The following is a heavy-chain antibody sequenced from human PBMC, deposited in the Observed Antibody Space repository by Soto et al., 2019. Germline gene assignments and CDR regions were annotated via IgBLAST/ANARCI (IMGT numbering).Heavy chain of an antibody. CDR3: ARTQWLVQRWFDP. CDR1: GGSISDYSSSHY. CDR2: VSTSGHP. V-gene: IGHV4-4*07. Sequence: SETLSLTCTVSGGSISDYSSSHYWSWIRQPAGKGLEWVGRVSTSGHPTYSPSLKSRVTMSLDTSKNQFSLTVNSVTAADTAVYYCARTQWLVQRWFDPWGQGTLVTVSS. D-gene: IGHD6-19*01. J-gene: IGHJ5*02.